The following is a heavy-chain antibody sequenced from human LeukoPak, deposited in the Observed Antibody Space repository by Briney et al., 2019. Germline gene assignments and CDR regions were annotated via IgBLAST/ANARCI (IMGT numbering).Heavy chain of an antibody. CDR2: ISGSGGST. CDR3: AKDKDFGGSSYFDY. Sequence: PGGSLRLYCAASGFTFSSYAMSWLRQAPGKGLEWVSAISGSGGSTYYADSVKGRFTISRDNSKNTMYLQMNSLRAEDTAVYYCAKDKDFGGSSYFDYWGQGTLVTVSS. D-gene: IGHD3-16*01. J-gene: IGHJ4*02. CDR1: GFTFSSYA. V-gene: IGHV3-23*01.